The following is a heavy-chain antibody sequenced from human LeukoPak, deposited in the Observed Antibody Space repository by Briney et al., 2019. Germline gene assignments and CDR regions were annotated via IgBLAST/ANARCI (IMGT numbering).Heavy chain of an antibody. CDR1: GYTFTSYG. Sequence: GASVKVSCKASGYTFTSYGISWVRPAPGQGLEWMGWISAYNGNTDYAQKPQGRVTMTTDTSTTTAYMELRSLSSDDTAVYYCARVGPVIVATIDAYYYGMDVWGQGTTVTVSS. CDR3: ARVGPVIVATIDAYYYGMDV. J-gene: IGHJ6*02. CDR2: ISAYNGNT. D-gene: IGHD5-12*01. V-gene: IGHV1-18*01.